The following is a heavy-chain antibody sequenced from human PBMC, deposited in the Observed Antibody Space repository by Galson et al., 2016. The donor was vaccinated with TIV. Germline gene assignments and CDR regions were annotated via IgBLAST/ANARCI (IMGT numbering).Heavy chain of an antibody. CDR3: ARPHYGDGDY. CDR2: IDPEDSYT. J-gene: IGHJ4*02. Sequence: QSGAEVKKPGESLRISCKTSGYNFTNYWIIWVRQMPGRGLEWVGRIDPEDSYTEYSPSFQGHVTISTDKSIGTSYLQWSSLKALDTPIYYCARPHYGDGDYWGLGTLVTVSS. V-gene: IGHV5-10-1*01. D-gene: IGHD4-17*01. CDR1: GYNFTNYW.